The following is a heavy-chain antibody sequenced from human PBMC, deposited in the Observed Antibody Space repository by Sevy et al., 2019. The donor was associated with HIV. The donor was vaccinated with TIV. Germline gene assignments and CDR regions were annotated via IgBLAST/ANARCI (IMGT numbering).Heavy chain of an antibody. Sequence: GGSLRLSCAASGFTFSSYGMHWVRQAPAKGLEWVAVIWYDGSNKYYADSVKGRVTISRDHSKNTLFLQMNSLRDEDTAVYYCARGLAALPGYYYGMDVWGQGTTVTVSS. CDR1: GFTFSSYG. D-gene: IGHD6-6*01. CDR2: IWYDGSNK. J-gene: IGHJ6*02. CDR3: ARGLAALPGYYYGMDV. V-gene: IGHV3-33*01.